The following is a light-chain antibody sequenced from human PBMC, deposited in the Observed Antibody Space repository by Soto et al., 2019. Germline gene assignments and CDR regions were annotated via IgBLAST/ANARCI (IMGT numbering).Light chain of an antibody. CDR2: KAS. V-gene: IGKV1-5*03. CDR3: QQHYTYPFT. J-gene: IGKJ3*01. Sequence: DIQMTQSPSTLSASVGDGVTITFRASQSINNRLAWYQQKPGKAPQFLIYKASTLESGVPSRFSGSGSGTEFTLTINSLQPDDFATYYCQQHYTYPFTFGPGTKVDIK. CDR1: QSINNR.